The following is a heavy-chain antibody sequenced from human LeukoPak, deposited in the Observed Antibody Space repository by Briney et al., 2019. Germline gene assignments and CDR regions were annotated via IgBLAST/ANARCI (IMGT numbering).Heavy chain of an antibody. V-gene: IGHV3-11*03. CDR3: ARPRLGYCSGGSCSLCYFDS. CDR2: ISSSSSYT. J-gene: IGHJ4*02. CDR1: GFTFSDYY. Sequence: PGGSLRLSCAASGFTFSDYYMSWIRQAPGKGLEWVSYISSSSSYTNYADSVKGRFTISRDNAKNSLYLQMNSLRADDTAVYYCARPRLGYCSGGSCSLCYFDSWGQGTLVTVSS. D-gene: IGHD2-15*01.